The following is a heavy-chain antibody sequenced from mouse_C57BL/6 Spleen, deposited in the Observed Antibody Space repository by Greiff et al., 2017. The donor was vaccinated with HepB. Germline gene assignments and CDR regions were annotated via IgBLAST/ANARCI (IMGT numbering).Heavy chain of an antibody. CDR2: IDPEDGET. D-gene: IGHD1-1*01. J-gene: IGHJ4*01. Sequence: VQLKESGAELVKPGASVKLSCTASGFNIKDYYMHWVKQRTEQGLEWIGRIDPEDGETKYAPKFQGKATITADTSPNTAYLQLSSLTSEDTAVYYCARETTVVATPMDYWGQGTSVTVSS. V-gene: IGHV14-2*01. CDR1: GFNIKDYY. CDR3: ARETTVVATPMDY.